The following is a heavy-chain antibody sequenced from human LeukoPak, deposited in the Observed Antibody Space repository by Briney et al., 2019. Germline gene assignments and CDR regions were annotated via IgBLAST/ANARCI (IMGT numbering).Heavy chain of an antibody. Sequence: EASVKVSCKASGYTFTGHHMHWVRQAPGQGLEWMGWISAYNGNTNYAQKLQGRVTMTTDTSTSTAYMELRSLRSDDTAVYYCARDRGTVVTLEYFDYWGQGTLVTVSS. CDR2: ISAYNGNT. D-gene: IGHD4-23*01. CDR3: ARDRGTVVTLEYFDY. CDR1: GYTFTGHH. V-gene: IGHV1-18*04. J-gene: IGHJ4*02.